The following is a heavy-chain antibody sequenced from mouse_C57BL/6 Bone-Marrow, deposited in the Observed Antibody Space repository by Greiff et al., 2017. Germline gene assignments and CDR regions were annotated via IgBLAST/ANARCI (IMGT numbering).Heavy chain of an antibody. J-gene: IGHJ3*01. CDR2: ISNLAYSI. D-gene: IGHD3-3*01. V-gene: IGHV5-15*01. Sequence: EVHLVESGGGLVQPGGSLKLSCAASGFTFSDYGMAWVRQAPRKGPEWVAFISNLAYSIYYADTVTGRFTISRENAKNTLYLEMSSLRSEDTAMYYCARQGGTGPWFAYWGQGTLVTVSA. CDR3: ARQGGTGPWFAY. CDR1: GFTFSDYG.